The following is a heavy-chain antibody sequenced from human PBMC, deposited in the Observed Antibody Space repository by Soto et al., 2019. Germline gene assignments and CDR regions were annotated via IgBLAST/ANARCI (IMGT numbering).Heavy chain of an antibody. V-gene: IGHV4-34*01. CDR2: INHSGST. D-gene: IGHD3-9*01. CDR3: ASTDILTGFPDY. Sequence: SETLSLTCAVYGGSFSGYYWSWIRQPPGKGLEWIGEINHSGSTNYNPSLKSRVTISVDTSKNQFSLKLSSVTAADTAVYYCASTDILTGFPDYWGQGTLVTVSS. CDR1: GGSFSGYY. J-gene: IGHJ4*02.